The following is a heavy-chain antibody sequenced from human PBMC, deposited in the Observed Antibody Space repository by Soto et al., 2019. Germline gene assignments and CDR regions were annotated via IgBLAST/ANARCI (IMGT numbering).Heavy chain of an antibody. V-gene: IGHV3-48*01. Sequence: EVQLVESGGGLVQPGGSLRLSCAASGFTFSSYSMNWVRQAPGKGLEWVSYISSSSSTIYYADSVKGRFTISRDNAKNSLYLQMNSLRAEDTAVYYCASSYDFWCGYYFRNPDWGQGTLVTVSS. CDR2: ISSSSSTI. CDR1: GFTFSSYS. CDR3: ASSYDFWCGYYFRNPD. D-gene: IGHD3-3*01. J-gene: IGHJ4*02.